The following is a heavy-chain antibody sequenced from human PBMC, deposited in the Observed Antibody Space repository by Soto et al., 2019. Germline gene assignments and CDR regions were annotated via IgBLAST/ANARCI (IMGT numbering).Heavy chain of an antibody. J-gene: IGHJ4*02. CDR1: GFTFTSSA. CDR2: IVVGSGNT. CDR3: ATVISDILTGFALTGK. V-gene: IGHV1-58*02. D-gene: IGHD3-9*01. Sequence: SVKVSCKASGFTFTSSAMQWVRQARGQRLEWIGWIVVGSGNTNYAQKCQERVTITRNMSTSTAYMELSSLISEDTTVYYGATVISDILTGFALTGKRAQGTQLPGSS.